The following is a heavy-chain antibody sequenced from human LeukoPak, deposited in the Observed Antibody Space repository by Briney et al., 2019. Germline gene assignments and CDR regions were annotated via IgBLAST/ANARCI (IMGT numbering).Heavy chain of an antibody. Sequence: ASVKVSFTSSGYTCTSHYMHWMRHGPGQGLELMASMYPGDGDTAYGHRFQGRRTMTRDTSTSTVYMDLSSLRSEDTAVYFCAREGYYSGGSGSQKAFDYWGQGTLITVSS. J-gene: IGHJ4*02. CDR3: AREGYYSGGSGSQKAFDY. CDR1: GYTCTSHY. CDR2: MYPGDGDT. V-gene: IGHV1-46*01. D-gene: IGHD3-10*01.